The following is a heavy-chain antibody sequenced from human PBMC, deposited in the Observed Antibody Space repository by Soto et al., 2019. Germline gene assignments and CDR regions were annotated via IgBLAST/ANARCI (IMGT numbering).Heavy chain of an antibody. CDR1: GGSFSGYY. CDR2: INHSGST. Sequence: LSLTCAVYGGSFSGYYWSWIRQPPGKGLEWIGEINHSGSTNYNPSLKSRVTISVDTSKNQFSLKLSSVTAADTAVYYCARGCYEAIFGVVILRRWFDPWGQGTLVTVSS. CDR3: ARGCYEAIFGVVILRRWFDP. D-gene: IGHD3-3*01. J-gene: IGHJ5*02. V-gene: IGHV4-34*01.